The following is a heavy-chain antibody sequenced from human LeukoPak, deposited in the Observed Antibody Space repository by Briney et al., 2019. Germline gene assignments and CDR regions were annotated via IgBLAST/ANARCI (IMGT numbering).Heavy chain of an antibody. CDR2: ITIGGGST. CDR1: GFTFSSYA. J-gene: IGHJ4*02. V-gene: IGHV3-23*01. Sequence: GGSLRLSCAASGFTFSSYAMSWVRQAPGKGLEWVSTITIGGGSTYYAASVKGRFTISRDNSNNTLYLQMNSLRAEDTAVYYCVKYYDSSGSYYLDSWGQGTLFTVSS. CDR3: VKYYDSSGSYYLDS. D-gene: IGHD3-22*01.